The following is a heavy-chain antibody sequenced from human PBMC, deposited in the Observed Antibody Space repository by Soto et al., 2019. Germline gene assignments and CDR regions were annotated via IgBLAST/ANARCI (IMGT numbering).Heavy chain of an antibody. Sequence: QVQLQESGPGLVKPSQTLSLTCTVSGGSISSGGYYWSWIRQHPGKGLEWIGYIYYSGSTYYNPSIKSRVTISVDTSKNQCSLKLSSVTAADTAVYYCAASCVGCGGFNYYGMDVWGQGTTVTVSS. J-gene: IGHJ6*02. CDR2: IYYSGST. CDR3: AASCVGCGGFNYYGMDV. V-gene: IGHV4-31*03. CDR1: GGSISSGGYY. D-gene: IGHD2-21*01.